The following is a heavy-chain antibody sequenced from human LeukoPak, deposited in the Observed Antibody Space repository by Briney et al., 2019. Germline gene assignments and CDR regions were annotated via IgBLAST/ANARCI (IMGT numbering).Heavy chain of an antibody. Sequence: PGGSLRLSCAASGFTFSSYAIHWVRQAPGKGLEWVAVISYDGGNRYYADSVKGRFTISRDNSKNTLYLQMNSLRGEDTAVYYCARDRYNWNDGRRSVFDYWGQGTLVTVSS. CDR2: ISYDGGNR. CDR3: ARDRYNWNDGRRSVFDY. CDR1: GFTFSSYA. V-gene: IGHV3-30-3*01. D-gene: IGHD1-1*01. J-gene: IGHJ4*02.